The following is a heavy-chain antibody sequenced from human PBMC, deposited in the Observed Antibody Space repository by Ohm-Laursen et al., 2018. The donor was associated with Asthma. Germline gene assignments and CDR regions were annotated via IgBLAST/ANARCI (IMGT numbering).Heavy chain of an antibody. J-gene: IGHJ4*02. CDR2: IKSDGSIT. CDR3: ARAYPDLIDN. V-gene: IGHV3-74*01. CDR1: GFTFSTYW. D-gene: IGHD1-14*01. Sequence: SLRLSCTASGFTFSTYWMHWVRQAAGKGLVWVSRIKSDGSITTYADSVRGRFTISRDNAKKTLYLQMNSLSVEDTAVYYCARAYPDLIDNWGQGTLVTVSS.